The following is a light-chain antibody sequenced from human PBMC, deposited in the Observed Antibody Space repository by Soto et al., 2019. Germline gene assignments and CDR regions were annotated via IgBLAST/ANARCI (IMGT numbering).Light chain of an antibody. CDR1: QSISSY. J-gene: IGKJ4*01. V-gene: IGKV1-39*01. Sequence: DIQMTQSPSSLSASVGDRVTITCRASQSISSYLNWYQQKPGKAPKLLIYAASSLQSGVPSRFSGSGSGTDFTLTISSLQPEDFATYYCQQSYSTRLLTCGGGTKVEIK. CDR2: AAS. CDR3: QQSYSTRLLT.